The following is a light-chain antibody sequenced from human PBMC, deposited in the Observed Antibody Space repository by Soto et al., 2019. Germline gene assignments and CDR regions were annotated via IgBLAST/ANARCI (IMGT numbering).Light chain of an antibody. CDR1: QSLLHSNGYNY. V-gene: IGKV2-28*01. J-gene: IGKJ3*01. Sequence: DPVMTQSPLSLPVTPGEPASISCRSSQSLLHSNGYNYLDWYLQKPGQSPQLLIYLGSNRASGVPDRFSGSGSGTDFTLKISRVAAEDVGVYYCMQSLQLPRTFGPGTKVDIK. CDR2: LGS. CDR3: MQSLQLPRT.